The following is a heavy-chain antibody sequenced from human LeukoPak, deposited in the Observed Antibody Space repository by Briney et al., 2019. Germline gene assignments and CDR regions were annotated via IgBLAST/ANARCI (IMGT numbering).Heavy chain of an antibody. CDR1: GGSFSGYY. J-gene: IGHJ4*02. V-gene: IGHV4-34*01. CDR3: ARQFKIAVAGRGYFDY. D-gene: IGHD6-19*01. CDR2: INHSGST. Sequence: PSETLSLTCAVYGGSFSGYYWSWIRQPPGKGLEWIGEINHSGSTNYNPSLKSRVTISVDASKNQFSLKLSSVTAADTAVYYCARQFKIAVAGRGYFDYWGQGTLVTVSS.